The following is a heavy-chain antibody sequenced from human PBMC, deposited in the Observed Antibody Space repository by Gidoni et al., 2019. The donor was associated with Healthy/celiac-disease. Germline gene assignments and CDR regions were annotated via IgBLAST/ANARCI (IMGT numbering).Heavy chain of an antibody. CDR1: GFTFSSYD. J-gene: IGHJ6*02. V-gene: IGHV3-13*04. D-gene: IGHD3-10*01. CDR2: IGTAGDT. Sequence: EVQLVESGGGLVQPGGSLRLSCAASGFTFSSYDMHWVRQATGKGLEWVSAIGTAGDTYYPGSVKGRFTISRENAKNSLYLQMNSLRAGDTAVYYCTRVRGVINSMGYYYYYGMDVWGQGTTVTVSS. CDR3: TRVRGVINSMGYYYYYGMDV.